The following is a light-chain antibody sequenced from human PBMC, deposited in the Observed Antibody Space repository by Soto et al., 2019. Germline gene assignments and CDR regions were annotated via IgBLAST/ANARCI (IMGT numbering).Light chain of an antibody. CDR3: QQYKSYWT. Sequence: DIQMTQSPSTLSASVGDRVTITCRASQSISSWLAWYQQKPGKAPKLLIYEASNLEGGVPSRFSGSGSGTEFTLAISSLQLDDVATYYCQQYKSYWTFGQGTKVEIK. J-gene: IGKJ1*01. V-gene: IGKV1-5*01. CDR1: QSISSW. CDR2: EAS.